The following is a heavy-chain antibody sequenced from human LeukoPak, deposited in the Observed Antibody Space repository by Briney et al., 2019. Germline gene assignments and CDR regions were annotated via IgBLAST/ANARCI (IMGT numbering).Heavy chain of an antibody. CDR3: ARAPPGGYCSSTSCYEGNWFDP. D-gene: IGHD2-2*01. Sequence: ASVKVSCKASGYTFTSYGISWVRQAPGQGLEWMGWISAYNGNTNYAQKLQGRVTMTTDTSTSTAYMELRSLRSDDTAVYYCARAPPGGYCSSTSCYEGNWFDPWGQGTLVTVSS. V-gene: IGHV1-18*01. J-gene: IGHJ5*02. CDR1: GYTFTSYG. CDR2: ISAYNGNT.